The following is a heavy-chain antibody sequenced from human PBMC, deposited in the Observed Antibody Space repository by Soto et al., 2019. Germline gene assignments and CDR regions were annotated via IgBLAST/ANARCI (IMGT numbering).Heavy chain of an antibody. D-gene: IGHD3-3*01. J-gene: IGHJ6*02. V-gene: IGHV4-30-4*01. CDR2: IYYSGST. CDR3: ARVAYDSYYYYYGMDV. Sequence: ASETLSLTCTVSGGSISSGDYYWSWIRQPPGKGLEWIGYIYYSGSTYYNPSLKSRVTISVDTSKNQFSLKLSSVTAADTAVYYCARVAYDSYYYYYGMDVWGQGTTVTRLL. CDR1: GGSISSGDYY.